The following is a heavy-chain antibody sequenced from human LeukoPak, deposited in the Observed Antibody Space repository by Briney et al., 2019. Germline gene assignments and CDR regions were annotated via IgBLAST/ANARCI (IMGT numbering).Heavy chain of an antibody. CDR1: GFTFSSYA. J-gene: IGHJ4*02. Sequence: PGGSPRLSCAASGFTFSSYAMHWVRQAPGKGLEWVAVISYDGSNKYYADSVKGRFTISRDNSKNTLYLQMNSLRAEDTAVYYCARDSSVQLWLVYYFDYWGQGTLVTVSS. CDR3: ARDSSVQLWLVYYFDY. V-gene: IGHV3-30-3*01. CDR2: ISYDGSNK. D-gene: IGHD5-18*01.